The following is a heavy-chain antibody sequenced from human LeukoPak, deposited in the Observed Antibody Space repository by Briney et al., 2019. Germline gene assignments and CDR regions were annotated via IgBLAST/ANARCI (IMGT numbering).Heavy chain of an antibody. V-gene: IGHV1-18*01. CDR3: ARARLTYYPTYYDFWSGYYGVFDY. Sequence: ASVKVSCKASGYTFTCYGISWVRQAPGQGLEWMGWISAYNGNTNYAQKLQGRVTMTTDTSTSTAYMELRSLRSDDTAVYYCARARLTYYPTYYDFWSGYYGVFDYWGQGTLVTVSS. CDR1: GYTFTCYG. D-gene: IGHD3-3*01. J-gene: IGHJ4*02. CDR2: ISAYNGNT.